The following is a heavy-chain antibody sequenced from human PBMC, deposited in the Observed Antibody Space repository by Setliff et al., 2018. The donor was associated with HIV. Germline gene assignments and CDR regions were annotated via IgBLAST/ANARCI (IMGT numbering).Heavy chain of an antibody. J-gene: IGHJ4*02. V-gene: IGHV3-30*02. Sequence: GGSLRLSCEMSGYIFKDYGMHWVRQAPGKGLEWVSFIQYDGSNKYYAESVKGRFTISRDNSKSTLYLQMNSLRPEDRAVYYCATTHHYARSGYYGWGQGTLVTVSS. CDR3: ATTHHYARSGYYG. CDR2: IQYDGSNK. D-gene: IGHD3-22*01. CDR1: GYIFKDYG.